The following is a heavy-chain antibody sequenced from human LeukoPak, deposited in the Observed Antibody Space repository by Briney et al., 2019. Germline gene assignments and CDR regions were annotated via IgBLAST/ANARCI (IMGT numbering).Heavy chain of an antibody. D-gene: IGHD3-10*01. V-gene: IGHV3-21*01. CDR1: GFTFSSYS. Sequence: GGSLRLSCAASGFTFSSYSMNWVRQAPGKGLEWVSSISSSSSYIYYADSVKGRFTISRDNAKNSLYLQMNSLRAEDTAVYYCAKDRAVVRGVSYYYYYGMDVWGQGTTVTVSS. CDR3: AKDRAVVRGVSYYYYYGMDV. CDR2: ISSSSSYI. J-gene: IGHJ6*02.